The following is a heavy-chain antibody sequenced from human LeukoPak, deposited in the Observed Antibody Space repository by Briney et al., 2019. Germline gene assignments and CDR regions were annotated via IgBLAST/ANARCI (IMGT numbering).Heavy chain of an antibody. Sequence: QPGRSLRLSCAASGFTFDDYAMHWVRQAPGKGLEWVSGISWNSGSIGYADSVKGRFTISRDNAKNSLYLQMNSLRAEDTALYYCAKDGSYSSGWYGDAFDIWGQGTMVTVSS. CDR1: GFTFDDYA. D-gene: IGHD6-19*01. CDR3: AKDGSYSSGWYGDAFDI. CDR2: ISWNSGSI. J-gene: IGHJ3*02. V-gene: IGHV3-9*01.